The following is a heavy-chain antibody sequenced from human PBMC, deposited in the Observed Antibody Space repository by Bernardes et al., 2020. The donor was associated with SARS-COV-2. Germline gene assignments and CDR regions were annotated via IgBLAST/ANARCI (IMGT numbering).Heavy chain of an antibody. CDR3: ARGGSRPTWIQLWFSPPFDD. CDR2: IYYSGST. Sequence: SETLSLTCTVSGGSISSSSYYWGWIRQPPGKGLEWIGSIYYSGSTYYNPSLKSRVTISLDTSKNQFSLKLSSVTAADTAVYYCARGGSRPTWIQLWFSPPFDDWGQGNLVNVAS. V-gene: IGHV4-39*01. CDR1: GGSISSSSYY. J-gene: IGHJ4*02. D-gene: IGHD5-18*01.